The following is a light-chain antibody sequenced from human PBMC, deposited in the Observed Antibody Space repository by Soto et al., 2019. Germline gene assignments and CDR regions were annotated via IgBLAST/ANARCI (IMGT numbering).Light chain of an antibody. V-gene: IGKV3-15*01. CDR1: QSVSSN. J-gene: IGKJ4*01. CDR2: GAS. CDR3: QQYNNWPSALT. Sequence: EIVMTQSPATLSVSPGERATLSCRASQSVSSNLAWYQQKPGQAPRLLIYGASARATGIPARFRGSGSGTEFTLTISSLQSEDFAVYYCQQYNNWPSALTFGGGTKVDIK.